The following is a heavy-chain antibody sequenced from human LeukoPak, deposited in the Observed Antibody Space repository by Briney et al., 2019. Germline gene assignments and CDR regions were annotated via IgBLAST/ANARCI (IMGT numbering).Heavy chain of an antibody. V-gene: IGHV4-38-2*01. D-gene: IGHD1-26*01. CDR2: IYHSGST. CDR3: ARQGSLIDY. CDR1: GYSISSGYY. Sequence: SETLSLTCAVSGYSISSGYYWGWIRQPPGKGLEWIGSIYHSGSTYYNPSLKSRVTISVDTSKNQFSLKLSSVTAADTAVYYCARQGSLIDYWGQETLVTVSS. J-gene: IGHJ4*02.